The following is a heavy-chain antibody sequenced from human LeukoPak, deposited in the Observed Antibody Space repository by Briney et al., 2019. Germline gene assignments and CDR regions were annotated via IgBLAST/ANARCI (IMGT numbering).Heavy chain of an antibody. CDR3: ARDRPAGSGSYYIDWFDP. J-gene: IGHJ5*02. V-gene: IGHV1-69*13. D-gene: IGHD3-10*01. CDR2: IIPIFGTA. Sequence: GASVKVSCKASGYTFTTYSMNWVRQAPGQGLEWMGGIIPIFGTANYAQKFQGRVTITADESTSTAYMELSSLRSEDTAVYYCARDRPAGSGSYYIDWFDPWGQGTLVTVSS. CDR1: GYTFTTYS.